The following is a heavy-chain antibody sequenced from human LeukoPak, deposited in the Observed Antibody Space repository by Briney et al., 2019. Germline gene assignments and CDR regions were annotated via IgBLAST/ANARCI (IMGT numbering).Heavy chain of an antibody. D-gene: IGHD4-11*01. CDR2: IYYSGST. Sequence: SETLSLTCSVSGGSISSSNYYWGWIRQSPGKGLEWIGSIYYSGSTYYNPSLKSRLTISVDTYKNQFSLKLSSVTAADTAVYYCVRQKITTSDYWGQGSMVTVSS. J-gene: IGHJ4*02. CDR3: VRQKITTSDY. V-gene: IGHV4-39*01. CDR1: GGSISSSNYY.